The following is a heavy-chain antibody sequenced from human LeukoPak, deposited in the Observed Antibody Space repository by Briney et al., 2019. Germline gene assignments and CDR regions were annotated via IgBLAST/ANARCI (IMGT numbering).Heavy chain of an antibody. CDR2: INPNSGGT. D-gene: IGHD2-2*01. CDR3: ARIYCSSTSCYGHLFDY. CDR1: GYTFTSYY. Sequence: ASVKVSCKASGYTFTSYYMNWVGQAPGQGLEWRGWINPNSGGTNYAQKFQGRVTMTRDTSISTAYMELSSLRSDDTAVYYCARIYCSSTSCYGHLFDYWGQGTLVTVSS. V-gene: IGHV1-2*02. J-gene: IGHJ4*02.